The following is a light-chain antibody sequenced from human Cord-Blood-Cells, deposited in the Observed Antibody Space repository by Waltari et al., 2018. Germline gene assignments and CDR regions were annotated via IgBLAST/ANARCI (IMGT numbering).Light chain of an antibody. CDR1: SSAVGGHNY. V-gene: IGLV2-14*01. J-gene: IGLJ2*01. Sequence: QSALTQPASVSGSPGQSITISCTGTSSAVGGHNYVSWYQQHPGKAPKLMIYEVSNRPSGVSNRFSGSKSGNTASLTISGLQAEDEADYYCSSYTSSSTDVVFGGGTKLTVL. CDR3: SSYTSSSTDVV. CDR2: EVS.